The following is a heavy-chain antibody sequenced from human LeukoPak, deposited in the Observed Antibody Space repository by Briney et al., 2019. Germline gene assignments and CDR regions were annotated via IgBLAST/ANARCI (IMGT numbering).Heavy chain of an antibody. CDR2: IYYSGST. J-gene: IGHJ3*02. V-gene: IGHV4-59*01. Sequence: SETLSLTCTVSGGSISSYYWSWIRQPPGKGLEWIGYIYYSGSTNYNPSLKSRVTISVDTSKNQFSLKLSSVTAADTAVYYCASSGGAGTTYYDYVWGSYRYMAFDIWGQGTMVTVSS. D-gene: IGHD3-16*02. CDR3: ASSGGAGTTYYDYVWGSYRYMAFDI. CDR1: GGSISSYY.